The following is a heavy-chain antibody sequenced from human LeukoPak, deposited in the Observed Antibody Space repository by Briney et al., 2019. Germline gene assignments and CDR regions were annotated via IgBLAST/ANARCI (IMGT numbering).Heavy chain of an antibody. CDR2: IYYSGRT. Sequence: SETLSLTCTVSRASISNDYWSWIRQPPGKGLEWIGYIYYSGRTNYSPSLRGRITISMDTSKKQFSLKLSSVTAADTAVYYCARVVNTPLVTEYYYGIDVWGQGTTVTVSS. CDR1: RASISNDY. CDR3: ARVVNTPLVTEYYYGIDV. V-gene: IGHV4-59*01. D-gene: IGHD2-21*02. J-gene: IGHJ6*02.